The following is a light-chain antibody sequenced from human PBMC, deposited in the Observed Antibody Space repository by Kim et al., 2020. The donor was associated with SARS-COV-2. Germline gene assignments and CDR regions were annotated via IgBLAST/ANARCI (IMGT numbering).Light chain of an antibody. CDR2: EVS. V-gene: IGKV1-5*01. CDR1: QCISGW. CDR3: QNYDSSSLYS. Sequence: ASVGDSVTSTCRASQCISGWFAWYQQKPGKAPKALVYEVSSLESGVPSRVSGSGSGTEVSLTITSLQPDDFATYYCQNYDSSSLYSFGQGTKLEI. J-gene: IGKJ2*03.